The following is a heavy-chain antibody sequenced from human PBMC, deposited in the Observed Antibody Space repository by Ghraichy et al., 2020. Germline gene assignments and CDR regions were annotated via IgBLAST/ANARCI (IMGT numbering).Heavy chain of an antibody. J-gene: IGHJ6*02. CDR2: INPNSGGT. Sequence: ASVKVSCKASGYTFTGYYMHWVRQAPGQGLEWMGWINPNSGGTNYAQKFQGWVTMTRDTSISTAYMELSRLRSDDTAVYYCARDYYGSGSLYYYYYGMDVWGQGTTVTVSS. V-gene: IGHV1-2*04. CDR3: ARDYYGSGSLYYYYYGMDV. CDR1: GYTFTGYY. D-gene: IGHD3-10*01.